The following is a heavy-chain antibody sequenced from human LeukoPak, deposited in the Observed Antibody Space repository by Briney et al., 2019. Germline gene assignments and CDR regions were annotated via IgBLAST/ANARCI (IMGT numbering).Heavy chain of an antibody. Sequence: GGSLSLSCAASGFTFSDYAMSWVRQPPGHGLEWVSTISGSGDYTYYADSVRGRFTISRDNTKNTLYLQMNSLRDEDTAVYYCATTLRSGSYYFDSWGQGTLVTVSS. V-gene: IGHV3-23*01. CDR3: ATTLRSGSYYFDS. CDR1: GFTFSDYA. J-gene: IGHJ4*02. D-gene: IGHD1-26*01. CDR2: ISGSGDYT.